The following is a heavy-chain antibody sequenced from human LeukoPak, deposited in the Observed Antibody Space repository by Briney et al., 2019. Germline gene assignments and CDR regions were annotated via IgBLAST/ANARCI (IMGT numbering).Heavy chain of an antibody. V-gene: IGHV3-21*01. CDR1: GFTFSYYT. CDR2: ISSTTTYI. J-gene: IGHJ5*02. D-gene: IGHD1-1*01. CDR3: ARDDVAWNDVHWFDP. Sequence: PGGSLRLSCAASGFTFSYYTMNWVRQAPGKGLERVSSISSTTTYIYYADSVKGRFTISRDNAKNSLYLQMSSLRAEDTAVYYCARDDVAWNDVHWFDPWGQGTLVTVSS.